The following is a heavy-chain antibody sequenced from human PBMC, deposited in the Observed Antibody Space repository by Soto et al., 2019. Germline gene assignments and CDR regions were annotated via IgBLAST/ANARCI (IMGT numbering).Heavy chain of an antibody. CDR3: ARDGVVVTATYYYYGMDV. CDR1: GGTFSSYT. D-gene: IGHD2-21*02. J-gene: IGHJ6*02. CDR2: IIPILGIA. V-gene: IGHV1-69*08. Sequence: QVQLVQSGAEVKKPGSSVKVSCKASGGTFSSYTISWVRQAPGQGLEWMGRIIPILGIANYAPKFQGRVTIAAEKSTSTANMEVRSLRAEDTAVYYCARDGVVVTATYYYYGMDVWGQGTTVTVSS.